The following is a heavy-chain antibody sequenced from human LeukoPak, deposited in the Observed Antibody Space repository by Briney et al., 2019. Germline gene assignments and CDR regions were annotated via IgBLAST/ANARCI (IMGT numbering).Heavy chain of an antibody. J-gene: IGHJ5*02. CDR1: GGTICSYN. V-gene: IGHV4-59*01. CDR3: AREAMSTSNWFDP. CDR2: IYYSGST. Sequence: SETLSLTSTVSGGTICSYNWSLIRQRPAQGLDWIGYIYYSGSTNYNPSLKSRVTISVDTSKNQFSLKLSSVTAADTAVYYCAREAMSTSNWFDPWGQGTLVTVSS.